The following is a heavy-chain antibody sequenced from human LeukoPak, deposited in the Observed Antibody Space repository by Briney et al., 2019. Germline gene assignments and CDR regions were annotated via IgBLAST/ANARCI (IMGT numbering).Heavy chain of an antibody. CDR2: ISSSSSTI. CDR1: GFTFSSYA. D-gene: IGHD2-15*01. Sequence: GGSLRLSCAASGFTFSSYAMSWVRQAPGKGLEWVSYISSSSSTIYYADSVKGRFTISRDNAKNSLYLQMNSLRAEDTAVYYCARVRSAAFDYWGQGTLVTVSS. V-gene: IGHV3-48*01. J-gene: IGHJ4*02. CDR3: ARVRSAAFDY.